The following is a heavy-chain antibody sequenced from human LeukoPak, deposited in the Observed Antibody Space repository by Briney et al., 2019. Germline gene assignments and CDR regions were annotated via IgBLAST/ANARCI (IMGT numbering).Heavy chain of an antibody. Sequence: KTGGSLRLSCAASGFIFSSYNMNWVRQAPGKGLEWVSSISGSGAYIYYVDSVKGRFTISRDKAKNSLYLQMNTLRAEDTAVYYCARAADHHEGVDYWGQGTLVTVSS. CDR3: ARAADHHEGVDY. CDR2: ISGSGAYI. CDR1: GFIFSSYN. J-gene: IGHJ4*02. V-gene: IGHV3-21*01.